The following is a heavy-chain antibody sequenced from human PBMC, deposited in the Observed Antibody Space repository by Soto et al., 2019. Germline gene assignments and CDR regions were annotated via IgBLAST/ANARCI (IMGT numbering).Heavy chain of an antibody. Sequence: SETLSLTCTVSGGSISSYYWNWIRQPPWKGLEWIGYIYYSGSTNYNPSLKSRVTISVDTSKNQFSLKLTSVTAADSAIYYCARIFFVRVATTSTELPLRGQGAL. CDR2: IYYSGST. D-gene: IGHD2-8*01. V-gene: IGHV4-59*01. CDR1: GGSISSYY. J-gene: IGHJ1*01. CDR3: ARIFFVRVATTSTELPL.